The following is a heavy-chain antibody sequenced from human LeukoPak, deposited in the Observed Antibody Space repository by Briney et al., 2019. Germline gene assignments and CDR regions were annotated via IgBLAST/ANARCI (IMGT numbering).Heavy chain of an antibody. V-gene: IGHV4-61*02. CDR1: GGSTNSGTYY. D-gene: IGHD6-6*01. CDR3: ARGEKGSSSGSINY. J-gene: IGHJ4*02. Sequence: PSETLSLTRTVSGGSTNSGTYYWSWIRQPAGKGLEWIGRMYTSGSTNYNPSLESRVIISVDTSKNQFSLKLSSVTAADTAVYYCARGEKGSSSGSINYWGQGTLVTVSS. CDR2: MYTSGST.